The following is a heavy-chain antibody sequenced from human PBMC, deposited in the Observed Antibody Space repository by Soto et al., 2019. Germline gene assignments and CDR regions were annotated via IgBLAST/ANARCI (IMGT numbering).Heavy chain of an antibody. CDR3: ARVWYYYDSSGYLWEAEYFQH. J-gene: IGHJ1*01. Sequence: SVKVSCKASGGTFSSYTISWVRQAPGQGLEWMGRIIPILGIANYAQKFQGRVTITADKSTSTAYMELSSLRSEDTAVYYCARVWYYYDSSGYLWEAEYFQHWG. CDR1: GGTFSSYT. CDR2: IIPILGIA. V-gene: IGHV1-69*02. D-gene: IGHD3-22*01.